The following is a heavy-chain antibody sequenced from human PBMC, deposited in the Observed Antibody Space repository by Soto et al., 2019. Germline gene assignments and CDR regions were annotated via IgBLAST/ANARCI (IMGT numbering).Heavy chain of an antibody. CDR2: IYYSGST. Sequence: SETLSLTCTVSGGSISSGGYYWSWISQHPGKGLEWIGYIYYSGSTYYNPSLKSRVTISVDTSKNQFSLKLSSVTAADTAVYYCARALWAWVSPNFYYYGMDVWGQGTTVTVSS. D-gene: IGHD3-10*01. CDR1: GGSISSGGYY. V-gene: IGHV4-31*03. CDR3: ARALWAWVSPNFYYYGMDV. J-gene: IGHJ6*02.